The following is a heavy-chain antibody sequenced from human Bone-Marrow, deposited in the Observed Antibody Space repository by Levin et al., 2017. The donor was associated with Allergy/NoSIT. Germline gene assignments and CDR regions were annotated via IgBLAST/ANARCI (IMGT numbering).Heavy chain of an antibody. D-gene: IGHD6-6*01. J-gene: IGHJ4*02. CDR1: GFTFSSYS. CDR3: AKRETSISSFFDY. V-gene: IGHV3-23*01. CDR2: IIASGSLT. Sequence: GGSLRLSCAASGFTFSSYSMNWVRQAPGKGLEWVSAIIASGSLTYYADSVRGRVTISRDNSKNTLYLEMNSLRAEDTAVYYCAKRETSISSFFDYWGQGTLVTVSS.